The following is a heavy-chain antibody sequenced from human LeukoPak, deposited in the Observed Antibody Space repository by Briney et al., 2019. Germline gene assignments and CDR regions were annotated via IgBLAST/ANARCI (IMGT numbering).Heavy chain of an antibody. CDR1: GYTFTGYY. D-gene: IGHD3-22*01. V-gene: IGHV1-46*01. J-gene: IGHJ5*02. CDR2: INPSGGST. Sequence: GSSVTVSCKASGYTFTGYYMHWVRQAPGHGLGWMGIINPSGGSTNYAQKFQGRVTMTRDMSMSTVYMELRSLSSDDTAVYYCARADYYDRNWFDPWGQGTLVTVSS. CDR3: ARADYYDRNWFDP.